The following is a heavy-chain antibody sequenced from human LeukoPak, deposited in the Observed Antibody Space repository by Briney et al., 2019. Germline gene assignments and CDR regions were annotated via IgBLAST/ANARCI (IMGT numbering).Heavy chain of an antibody. CDR2: ISSSSSYI. Sequence: GGSLRLSCAASGFTFSSYSMNWVRQAPGKGLEWVPSISSSSSYIYYADSVKGRFTISRDNAKNSLYLQMNSLRAEDTAVYYCARAPGIAVAGTLVFAYYFDYWGQGTLVTVSS. CDR3: ARAPGIAVAGTLVFAYYFDY. V-gene: IGHV3-21*01. CDR1: GFTFSSYS. D-gene: IGHD6-19*01. J-gene: IGHJ4*02.